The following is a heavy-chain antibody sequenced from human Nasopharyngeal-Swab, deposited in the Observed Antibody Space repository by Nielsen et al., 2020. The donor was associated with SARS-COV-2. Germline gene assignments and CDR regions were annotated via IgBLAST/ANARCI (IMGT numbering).Heavy chain of an antibody. CDR2: IYYSGST. J-gene: IGHJ4*02. V-gene: IGHV4-31*03. D-gene: IGHD3-22*01. Sequence: SETLSLTCTVSGGSISSGGHYWSWIRQHPGKGLEWIGYIYYSGSTYYNPSLKSRVTISVDTSKNQFSLTLSSVTAADTAVYHCARETLGLGIVVGDYWGQGTLVTVSS. CDR1: GGSISSGGHY. CDR3: ARETLGLGIVVGDY.